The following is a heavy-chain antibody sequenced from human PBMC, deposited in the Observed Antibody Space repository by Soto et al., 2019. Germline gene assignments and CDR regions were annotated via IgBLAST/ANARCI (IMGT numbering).Heavy chain of an antibody. D-gene: IGHD3-9*01. CDR3: AREMKYYDILTGRAGTSIDY. J-gene: IGHJ4*02. CDR1: DGSISSGDYY. V-gene: IGHV4-30-4*01. CDR2: IYYSGST. Sequence: QVQLQESGPGLVKPSQTLSLTCTVSDGSISSGDYYWSWIRQPPGKGLEWIGYIYYSGSTYYNPSLKSRVTISVDTSKNQFSLKLSSVTAADTAVYYCAREMKYYDILTGRAGTSIDYWGQGTLVTVSS.